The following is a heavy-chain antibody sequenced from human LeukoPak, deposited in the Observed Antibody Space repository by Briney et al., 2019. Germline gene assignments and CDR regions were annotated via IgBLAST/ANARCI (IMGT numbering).Heavy chain of an antibody. D-gene: IGHD6-13*01. CDR3: ARLGDSSSSWAYFDY. V-gene: IGHV4-39*01. J-gene: IGHJ4*02. CDR2: IYYSGST. CDR1: GGSISSSSYY. Sequence: PSETLSLTCTVYGGSISSSSYYWGWIRQPPGTGLEWIGSIYYSGSTYYNPSLKSRVTISVDTSKNQFSLKLSSVTAADTAVYYCARLGDSSSSWAYFDYWGQGTLVTVSS.